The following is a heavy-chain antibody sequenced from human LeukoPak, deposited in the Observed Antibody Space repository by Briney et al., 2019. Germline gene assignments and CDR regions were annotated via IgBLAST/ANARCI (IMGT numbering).Heavy chain of an antibody. Sequence: SETLSLTCAVYGDSFSGYYWSWLRQPPGKGLEWLGEINHSGSTNYNPSRKSRVTISVDTSQHPFSLKLSSVTAADTAVYDCARGPGCSSTRCYRNWFDPWGQGTLVTVSS. D-gene: IGHD2-2*01. CDR3: ARGPGCSSTRCYRNWFDP. CDR2: INHSGST. CDR1: GDSFSGYY. J-gene: IGHJ5*02. V-gene: IGHV4-34*01.